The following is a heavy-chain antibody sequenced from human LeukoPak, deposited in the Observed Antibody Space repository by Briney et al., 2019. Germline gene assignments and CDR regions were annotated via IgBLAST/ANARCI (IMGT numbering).Heavy chain of an antibody. J-gene: IGHJ4*02. CDR2: IFTHDSDT. D-gene: IGHD2-15*01. V-gene: IGHV5-51*01. CDR3: VRRGYCDGTGGCHSALFDY. Sequence: GESLKISCQGSGFTYTSYWIGWVRQPPGKGREYMGIIFTHDSDTRYSWPFEGHVTISVDKSTNTAYLQWSSLKASDTGIYYCVRRGYCDGTGGCHSALFDYWGQGTLVTVSS. CDR1: GFTYTSYW.